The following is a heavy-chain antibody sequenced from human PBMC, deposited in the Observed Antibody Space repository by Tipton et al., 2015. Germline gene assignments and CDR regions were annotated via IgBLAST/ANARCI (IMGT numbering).Heavy chain of an antibody. Sequence: SLRLSCVASGFTFDDYGMHWVRQTPGKGLEWVSGISWNSGSIGYADSVKGRFTISRDNSKNTLFLQMNNLRAEDTAMYYCARGSYINYGFNFLDYWGQGALVTVSS. CDR3: ARGSYINYGFNFLDY. D-gene: IGHD3-3*01. CDR2: ISWNSGSI. V-gene: IGHV3-9*01. J-gene: IGHJ4*02. CDR1: GFTFDDYG.